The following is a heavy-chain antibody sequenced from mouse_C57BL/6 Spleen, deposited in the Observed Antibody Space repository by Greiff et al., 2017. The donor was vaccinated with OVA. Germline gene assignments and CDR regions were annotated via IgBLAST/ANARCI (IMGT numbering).Heavy chain of an antibody. CDR2: INPNNGGT. D-gene: IGHD2-5*01. CDR1: GYTFTDYN. V-gene: IGHV1-18*01. CDR3: ARGYYSNYVAWFAY. J-gene: IGHJ3*01. Sequence: EVKLMESGPELVKPGASVKIPCKASGYTFTDYNMDWVKQSHGKSLEWIGDINPNNGGTIYNQKFKGKATLTVDKSSSTAYMELRSLTSEDTAVYYCARGYYSNYVAWFAYWGQGTLVTVSA.